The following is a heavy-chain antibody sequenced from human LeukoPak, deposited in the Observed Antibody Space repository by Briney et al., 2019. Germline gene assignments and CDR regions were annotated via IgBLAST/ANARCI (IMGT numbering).Heavy chain of an antibody. V-gene: IGHV4-59*01. CDR2: IYYSGST. CDR1: GGSISSYY. J-gene: IGHJ4*02. CDR3: ARGSIVGATTIDY. D-gene: IGHD1-26*01. Sequence: SETLSLTCTVSGGSISSYYWSWIRQPPGKGLEWIGYIYYSGSTNYNPSLESRVTISVDTSKNQFSLKLSSVTAADTAVYYCARGSIVGATTIDYWGQGTLVTVSS.